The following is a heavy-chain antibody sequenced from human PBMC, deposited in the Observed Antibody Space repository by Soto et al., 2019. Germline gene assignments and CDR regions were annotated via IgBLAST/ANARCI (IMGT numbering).Heavy chain of an antibody. CDR2: ISQDGAIA. D-gene: IGHD1-1*01. CDR3: LRDQRHWNEFADQ. Sequence: VQLVESGGGLVQPGGSLRLSCAASGFAFGSYWMHWVRQAPGKGLVWVSRISQDGAIATQADSVKGRFTISRDNAKNTLLLQMSRLRADDTGVYYCLRDQRHWNEFADQWGQGTLVTVSS. J-gene: IGHJ4*02. CDR1: GFAFGSYW. V-gene: IGHV3-74*01.